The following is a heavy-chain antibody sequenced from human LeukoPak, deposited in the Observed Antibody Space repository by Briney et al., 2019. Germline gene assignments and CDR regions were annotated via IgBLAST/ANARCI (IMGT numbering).Heavy chain of an antibody. J-gene: IGHJ4*02. V-gene: IGHV3-23*01. CDR1: GFTFSIYA. CDR3: AKDSNPYYGDSLFDY. Sequence: GGSLRLSCAASGFTFSIYAMSWVRQAPGKGLEWVSAISGSGGTAYYADSVKGRFTISRDNSKNTLYLQMNSLRAEDTAVHYCAKDSNPYYGDSLFDYWGQGTLVTVSS. D-gene: IGHD4-17*01. CDR2: ISGSGGTA.